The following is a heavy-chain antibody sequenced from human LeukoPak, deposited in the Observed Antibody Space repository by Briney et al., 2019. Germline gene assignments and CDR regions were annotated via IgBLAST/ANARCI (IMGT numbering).Heavy chain of an antibody. J-gene: IGHJ4*02. CDR1: GFTFSSYG. CDR2: ISYDGSNK. D-gene: IGHD2-21*02. CDR3: AKDLERHIVVVTASAVDY. Sequence: GGSLRLPCAASGFTFSSYGMHWVRQAPGKGLEWVAVISYDGSNKYYADSVKGRFTISRDNSKNTLYLQMNSLRAEDTAVYYCAKDLERHIVVVTASAVDYWGQGTLVTVSS. V-gene: IGHV3-30*18.